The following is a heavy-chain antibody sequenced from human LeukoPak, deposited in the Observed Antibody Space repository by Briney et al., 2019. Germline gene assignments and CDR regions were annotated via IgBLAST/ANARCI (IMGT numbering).Heavy chain of an antibody. CDR2: IYSGGTT. D-gene: IGHD3-22*01. V-gene: IGHV3-53*01. CDR1: GFTFSSYG. J-gene: IGHJ4*02. CDR3: ARGSNFYDSSGYYHPFDY. Sequence: GGSLRLSCAASGFTFSSYGMSWVRQAPGKGLEWVSVIYSGGTTYSSDSVKGRFTISRDNSKNTLYLQMNSLRGEDTAVYYCARGSNFYDSSGYYHPFDYWGQGTLVTVSS.